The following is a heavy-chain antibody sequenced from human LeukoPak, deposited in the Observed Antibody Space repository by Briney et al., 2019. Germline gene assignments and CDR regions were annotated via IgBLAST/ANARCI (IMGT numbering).Heavy chain of an antibody. J-gene: IGHJ3*02. V-gene: IGHV3-21*01. CDR2: ISSSSSYI. CDR3: AKDVNPYYDFWSGYYIGNDAFDI. D-gene: IGHD3-3*01. CDR1: GFTFSSYS. Sequence: PGGSLRLSCAASGFTFSSYSVNWVRQAPGKGLEWVSSISSSSSYIYYADSVKGRFTISRDNAKNSLYLQMNSLRAEDTAAYYWAKDVNPYYDFWSGYYIGNDAFDILGQGTMVTVSS.